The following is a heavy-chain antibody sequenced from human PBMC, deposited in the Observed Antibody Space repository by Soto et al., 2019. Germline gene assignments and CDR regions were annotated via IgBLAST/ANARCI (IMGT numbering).Heavy chain of an antibody. CDR2: INAGNGNT. CDR1: GYTFTSYA. J-gene: IGHJ4*02. CDR3: ARSMVVVTALDY. V-gene: IGHV1-3*05. Sequence: QVQLVQSGAEEKKPGASVKVSCQASGYTFTSYAMHWVRQAPGQRLEWMGWINAGNGNTKYSQKFQGRVTITRDTSASTAYMELSSLRSEDTAVYYCARSMVVVTALDYWGQGTLVTVSS. D-gene: IGHD2-21*02.